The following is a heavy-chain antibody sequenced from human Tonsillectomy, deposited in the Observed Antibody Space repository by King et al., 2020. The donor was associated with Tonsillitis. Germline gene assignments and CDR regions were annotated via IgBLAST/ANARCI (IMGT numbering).Heavy chain of an antibody. D-gene: IGHD1-14*01. CDR2: IKSKTDGGTT. J-gene: IGHJ6*02. CDR1: GFTFSNAW. V-gene: IGHV3-15*01. CDR3: TTFLQPDYYYGMDV. Sequence: VQLVESGGGLVKPGGSLRLSCAASGFTFSNAWMSWVRQAPGKGLEWVGRIKSKTDGGTTDYAAPVKGRFTISRDDSKNTLYLQMNSLKTEDTAVYYCTTFLQPDYYYGMDVWGQGTTVTVSS.